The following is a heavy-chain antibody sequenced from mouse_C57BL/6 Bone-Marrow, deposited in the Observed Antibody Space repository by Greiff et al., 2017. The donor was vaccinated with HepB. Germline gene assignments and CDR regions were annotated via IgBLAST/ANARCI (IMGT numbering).Heavy chain of an antibody. CDR1: GYTFTSYW. J-gene: IGHJ2*01. D-gene: IGHD6-1*01. CDR2: IDPSDSYT. CDR3: ARMCPVDY. V-gene: IGHV1-69*01. Sequence: QVQLQQPGAELVMPGASVKLSCKASGYTFTSYWMHWVKQRPGQGLEWIGEIDPSDSYTNYNQKFKGKSTLTVDKSSSTAYMQLSSLTSEDSAVYYGARMCPVDYWGQGTTLTVSS.